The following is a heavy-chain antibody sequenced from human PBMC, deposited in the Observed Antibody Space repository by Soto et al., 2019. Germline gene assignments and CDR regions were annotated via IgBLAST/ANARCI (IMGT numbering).Heavy chain of an antibody. J-gene: IGHJ4*02. Sequence: EVQLVESGGGLVQRGGSLRLSCAASGFSFSSYSMNWVRQAPGEGLEWISYITPSSNAIHYGDSVKGRFTISRDNAKNLVYLQMSRLRDEDTAVYYCVAIIFGSKDWGQGTLVTVSS. CDR1: GFSFSSYS. CDR3: VAIIFGSKD. D-gene: IGHD3-3*02. CDR2: ITPSSNAI. V-gene: IGHV3-48*02.